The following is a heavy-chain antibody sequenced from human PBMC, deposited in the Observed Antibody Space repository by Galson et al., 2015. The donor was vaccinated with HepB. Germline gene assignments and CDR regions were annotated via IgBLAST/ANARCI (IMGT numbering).Heavy chain of an antibody. V-gene: IGHV4-38-2*02. CDR1: GYSISSGYY. D-gene: IGHD2-15*01. Sequence: ETLSLTCTVSGYSISSGYYWGWIRQPPGKGLEWIGSIYHSGSTYYNPSLKSRVTISVDTSKNQFSLKLSSVTAADTAVYYCARQPLDCSGGSCYLNYFDYWGQGTLVTVSS. J-gene: IGHJ4*02. CDR2: IYHSGST. CDR3: ARQPLDCSGGSCYLNYFDY.